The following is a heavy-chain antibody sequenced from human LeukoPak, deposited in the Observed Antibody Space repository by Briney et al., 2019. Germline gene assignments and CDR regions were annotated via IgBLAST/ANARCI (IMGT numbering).Heavy chain of an antibody. D-gene: IGHD2/OR15-2a*01. Sequence: PGGSLRLSCAASGLTFSNYAVGWVRQAPGRGLEWVSAISNSGGRTYYADSVKGRFTISRDNSKNTLYLQMNSLRDDDAGVYYCAKRMGYDFGHIDYWGQRAPVTVSS. CDR1: GLTFSNYA. J-gene: IGHJ4*02. CDR3: AKRMGYDFGHIDY. V-gene: IGHV3-23*01. CDR2: ISNSGGRT.